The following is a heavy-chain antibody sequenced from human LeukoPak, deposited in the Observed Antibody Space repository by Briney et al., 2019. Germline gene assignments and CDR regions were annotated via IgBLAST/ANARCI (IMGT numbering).Heavy chain of an antibody. D-gene: IGHD6-19*01. J-gene: IGHJ5*02. CDR3: TRDQQWLDQNWFDP. CDR1: GDSVSSNSAA. CDR2: TYYRSKWYN. Sequence: SQTLSLTCAISGDSVSSNSAAWNWIRQSPSRGLEWLGRTYYRSKWYNDYAVSVKSRITINPDTSKNQFSLQLNSVTPEDTAVYYCTRDQQWLDQNWFDPWGQGTLVTVSS. V-gene: IGHV6-1*01.